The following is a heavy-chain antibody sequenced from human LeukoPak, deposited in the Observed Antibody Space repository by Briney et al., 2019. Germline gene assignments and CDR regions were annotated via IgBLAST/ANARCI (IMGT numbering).Heavy chain of an antibody. CDR3: ARGTYDILTGYFSYYYYYMDV. D-gene: IGHD3-9*01. CDR1: GYTFTGYY. Sequence: WASVKVSCKASGYTFTGYYMHWVRQAPGQGLEWMGWINPNSGGTNYAQKFQGRVTMTRDTSISTAYMELSSLRSEDTAVYYCARGTYDILTGYFSYYYYYMDVWGKGTTVTVSS. J-gene: IGHJ6*03. V-gene: IGHV1-2*02. CDR2: INPNSGGT.